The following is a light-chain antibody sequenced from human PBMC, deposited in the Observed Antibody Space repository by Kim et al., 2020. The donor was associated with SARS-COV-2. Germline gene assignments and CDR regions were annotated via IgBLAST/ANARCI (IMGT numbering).Light chain of an antibody. J-gene: IGLJ2*01. V-gene: IGLV3-19*01. CDR3: NSRDNNDNVV. CDR1: SLRTYY. CDR2: GKN. Sequence: VGLRQTVRITCQGDSLRTYYTTWYQQKPGQAPIIVIYGKNNRPSGIPDRFSGYSSGNTASLTITGAQAGDEADYYCNSRDNNDNVVFGGGTQLTVL.